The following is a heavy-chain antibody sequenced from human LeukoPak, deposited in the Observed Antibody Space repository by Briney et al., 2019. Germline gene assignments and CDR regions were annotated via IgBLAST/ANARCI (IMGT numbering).Heavy chain of an antibody. CDR2: IYYSGST. D-gene: IGHD5-12*01. CDR3: AGQYTGYDAFDY. V-gene: IGHV4-39*01. Sequence: PSETLSLTCTVSGGSISSSSYYWGWIRQPPGKGLEWIGSIYYSGSTFYNSSLKSRVTISLDTSKNQISLKLSSVTAADTAVYYCAGQYTGYDAFDYWGQGTLVTVSS. CDR1: GGSISSSSYY. J-gene: IGHJ4*02.